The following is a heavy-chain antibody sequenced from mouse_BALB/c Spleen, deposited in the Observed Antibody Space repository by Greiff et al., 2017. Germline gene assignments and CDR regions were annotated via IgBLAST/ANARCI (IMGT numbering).Heavy chain of an antibody. CDR2: ISYSGST. V-gene: IGHV3-8*02. CDR3: ARQGGNLYYYAMDY. J-gene: IGHJ4*01. CDR1: GDSITSGY. D-gene: IGHD6-5*01. Sequence: EVKLMESGPSLVKPSQTLSLTCSVTGDSITSGYWNWIRKFPGNKLEYMGYISYSGSTYYNPSLKSRISITRDTSKNQYYLQLNSVTTEDTATYYCARQGGNLYYYAMDYWGQGTSVTVSS.